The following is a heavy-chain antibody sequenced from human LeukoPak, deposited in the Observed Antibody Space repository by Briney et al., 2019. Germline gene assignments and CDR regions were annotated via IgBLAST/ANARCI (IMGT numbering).Heavy chain of an antibody. D-gene: IGHD1-26*01. V-gene: IGHV1-2*02. J-gene: IGHJ4*02. CDR3: ARGYALYSGRYIDFDY. CDR2: INPNNGGT. CDR1: GYTFTGHY. Sequence: ASVTVSYKASGYTFTGHYMHWVRPAPGQGLEWMGWINPNNGGTNYAQKFQGRVTMTRDTSISTAYMELSRLRSDDTAVYYCARGYALYSGRYIDFDYWGQGTLVTVSS.